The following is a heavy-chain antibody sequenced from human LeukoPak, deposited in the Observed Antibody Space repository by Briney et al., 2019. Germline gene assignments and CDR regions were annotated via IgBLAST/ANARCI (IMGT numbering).Heavy chain of an antibody. CDR3: ARGSPVTTLSPDY. V-gene: IGHV4-31*03. D-gene: IGHD4-17*01. Sequence: SQTLSLTCTASGGSISSGGYYWSWIRQHPGKGLEWIGYIYYSGSTYYNPSLKSRVTISVDTSKNQFSLKLSSVTAADTAVYYCARGSPVTTLSPDYWGQGTLVTVSS. CDR1: GGSISSGGYY. J-gene: IGHJ4*02. CDR2: IYYSGST.